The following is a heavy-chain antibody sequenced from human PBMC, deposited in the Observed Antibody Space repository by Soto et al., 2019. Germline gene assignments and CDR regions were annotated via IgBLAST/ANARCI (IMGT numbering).Heavy chain of an antibody. V-gene: IGHV5-10-1*01. J-gene: IGHJ6*02. CDR1: GYSFTSYW. CDR2: IDPSDSYT. Sequence: PGEYLKISCKGSGYSFTSYWISWVRQMPGKGLEWMGRIDPSDSYTNYSPSFQGHVTISADKSISTAYLQWSSLKASDTAMYYCARLAVPAAIHYYYYGMDVWGQGTTVTVSS. CDR3: ARLAVPAAIHYYYYGMDV. D-gene: IGHD2-2*02.